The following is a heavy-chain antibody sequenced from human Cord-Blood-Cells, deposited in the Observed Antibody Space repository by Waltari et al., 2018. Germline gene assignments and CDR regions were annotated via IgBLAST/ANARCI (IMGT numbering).Heavy chain of an antibody. Sequence: QVQLVQSGAEVKKPGASVKVSCKASGYTFTGYYMHWVRQAPGQGLEWMGGSNPNRGGTNYAKKFQGRVTMTRDTSISTAYMELSRLRSDDTAVYYCARDFQYYGGNYYYGMDVWGQGTTVTVSS. CDR1: GYTFTGYY. J-gene: IGHJ6*02. D-gene: IGHD4-17*01. V-gene: IGHV1-2*02. CDR3: ARDFQYYGGNYYYGMDV. CDR2: SNPNRGGT.